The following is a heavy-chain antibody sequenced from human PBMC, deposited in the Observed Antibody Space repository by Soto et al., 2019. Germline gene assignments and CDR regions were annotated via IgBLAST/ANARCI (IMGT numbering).Heavy chain of an antibody. Sequence: SEALSLTCSVYGASFSGYYWSWIRQSPGKGLEWIGEIHHSGSTHYNPSLKSRLTFSIDESQSQFYMMLTSVTAADTALYFCARGHSTSGYDSWGQGSLVTVSS. CDR1: GASFSGYY. CDR3: ARGHSTSGYDS. D-gene: IGHD6-6*01. V-gene: IGHV4-34*01. CDR2: IHHSGST. J-gene: IGHJ4*02.